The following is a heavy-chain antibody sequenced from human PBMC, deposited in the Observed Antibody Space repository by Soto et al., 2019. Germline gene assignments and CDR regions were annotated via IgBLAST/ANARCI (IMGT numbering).Heavy chain of an antibody. D-gene: IGHD6-13*01. CDR3: ARRRAAAGTLTFDY. J-gene: IGHJ4*02. CDR2: IISGSSYI. CDR1: GXIFTGYN. Sequence: GSLRLSCAASGXIFTGYNMNWVRQAPGKGLEWVSAIISGSSYIYYADSVNGLFTISRYNANNSLYLQMNTLRAEDTAPYYCARRRAAAGTLTFDYWGQGTRVTVSS. V-gene: IGHV3-21*01.